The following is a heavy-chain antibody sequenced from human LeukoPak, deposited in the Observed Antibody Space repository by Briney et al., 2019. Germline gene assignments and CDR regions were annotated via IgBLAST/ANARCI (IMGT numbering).Heavy chain of an antibody. J-gene: IGHJ4*02. Sequence: TPGGSLRLSCAASGFTFSSYSMNWVRQAPGKGLEWVSSISSSSSYIYYADSVKGRFTISRDNSKNTLYLQMNSLRAEDTAVYYCAKVWDIVVVPAPYYFDYWGQGTLVTVSS. V-gene: IGHV3-21*04. CDR2: ISSSSSYI. CDR1: GFTFSSYS. D-gene: IGHD2-2*01. CDR3: AKVWDIVVVPAPYYFDY.